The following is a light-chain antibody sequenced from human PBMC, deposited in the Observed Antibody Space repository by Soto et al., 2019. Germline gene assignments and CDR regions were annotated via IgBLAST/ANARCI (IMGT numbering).Light chain of an antibody. CDR2: DAS. CDR1: QSVGNY. Sequence: EIVLTQSPATVSLSPGERATLSSRASQSVGNYLTWFQQSHGQPPRIVIFDASNRDTGIPARFSGRGSGTDFTLTISRLEPEDFEVYYCQQHSNWPLTFGGGTKVDIK. J-gene: IGKJ4*01. V-gene: IGKV3-11*01. CDR3: QQHSNWPLT.